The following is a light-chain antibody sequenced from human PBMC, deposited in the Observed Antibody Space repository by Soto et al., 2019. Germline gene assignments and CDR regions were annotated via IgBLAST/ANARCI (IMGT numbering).Light chain of an antibody. CDR3: MQALQTRT. V-gene: IGKV2-28*01. Sequence: DIVMTQSPLSLPVTPGEPASISCRSSQSLLHSNGYNYLDWYLQKPGXSPXLLIYLGSNRASGVPDRFSGSGSGTDFTLKISRVEAEDVGVYYCMQALQTRTFGQGTKVDIK. CDR2: LGS. J-gene: IGKJ1*01. CDR1: QSLLHSNGYNY.